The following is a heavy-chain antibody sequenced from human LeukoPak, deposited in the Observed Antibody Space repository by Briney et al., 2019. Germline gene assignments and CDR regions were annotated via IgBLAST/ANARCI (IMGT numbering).Heavy chain of an antibody. CDR1: GYTFTSYY. CDR2: INPSGGST. J-gene: IGHJ5*02. D-gene: IGHD3-22*01. Sequence: ASAKVSCKASGYTFTSYYMHWVRQAPGQGLEWMGIINPSGGSTSYAQKFQGRVTMTRDTSTSTVYMELSSLRSEDTAVYYCAREDYDSSGYYFSWFDPWGQGTLVTVSS. CDR3: AREDYDSSGYYFSWFDP. V-gene: IGHV1-46*01.